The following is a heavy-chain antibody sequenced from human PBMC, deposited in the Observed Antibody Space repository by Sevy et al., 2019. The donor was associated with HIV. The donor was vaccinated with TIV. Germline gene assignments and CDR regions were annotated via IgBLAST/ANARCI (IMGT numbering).Heavy chain of an antibody. CDR1: GFTFSSYG. CDR2: IWYDGSNK. J-gene: IGHJ4*02. CDR3: ARDQGSRQLELRE. V-gene: IGHV3-33*01. D-gene: IGHD1-26*01. Sequence: GGSLRLSCAASGFTFSSYGMHWVRQAPGKGLEWVAVIWYDGSNKYYADSVKGRFTISRDNSKNTLYLQMNSLRAEDTAVYYCARDQGSRQLELREWGQGTLVTVSS.